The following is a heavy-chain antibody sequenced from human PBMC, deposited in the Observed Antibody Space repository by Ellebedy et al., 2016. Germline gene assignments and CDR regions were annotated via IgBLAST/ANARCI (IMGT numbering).Heavy chain of an antibody. Sequence: SGPTLVKPTQTLTLTCTFSGFSLTTNTVVVGWVRQPLGKALEWVAFIYGNDDKRYSPSLKSRVTITKDTSKSQVVLTMTNMDPVDTATYYCAGIVVVVAATGAMAWFDPWGQGTLVTVSS. CDR2: IYGNDDK. CDR1: GFSLTTNTVV. D-gene: IGHD2-15*01. CDR3: AGIVVVVAATGAMAWFDP. V-gene: IGHV2-5*01. J-gene: IGHJ5*02.